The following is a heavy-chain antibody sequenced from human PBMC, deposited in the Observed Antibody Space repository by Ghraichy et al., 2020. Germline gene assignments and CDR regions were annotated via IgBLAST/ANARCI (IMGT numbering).Heavy chain of an antibody. D-gene: IGHD5-18*01. CDR1: GGSFSGYY. Sequence: SETLSLTCAVYGGSFSGYYWSWIRQPPGKGLEWIGEINHSGSTNYNPSLKSRVTISVDTSKNQFSLKLSSVTAADTAVYYCARFLRNVARYSYGSRYFDYWGQGTLVTVSS. V-gene: IGHV4-34*01. CDR2: INHSGST. J-gene: IGHJ4*02. CDR3: ARFLRNVARYSYGSRYFDY.